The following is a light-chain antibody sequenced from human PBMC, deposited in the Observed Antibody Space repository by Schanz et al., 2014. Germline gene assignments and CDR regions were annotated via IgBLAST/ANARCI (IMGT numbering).Light chain of an antibody. CDR3: QQRSNWPYT. J-gene: IGKJ2*01. CDR1: EPVGSDY. Sequence: PGEGVTLSCRASEPVGSDYVAWYQQKPDQAPRLLIDAASTRVTGVPDRFRGSGSGTEFTLTISSLQSEDFAVYYCQQRSNWPYTFGQGTKLEIK. CDR2: AAS. V-gene: IGKV3D-20*02.